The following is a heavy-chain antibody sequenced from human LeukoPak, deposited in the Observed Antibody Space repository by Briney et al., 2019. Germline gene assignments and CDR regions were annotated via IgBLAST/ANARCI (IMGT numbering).Heavy chain of an antibody. J-gene: IGHJ3*02. CDR3: AKDPNGDYLGAFDS. CDR1: GFTFSKYT. D-gene: IGHD4-17*01. CDR2: ITGSGAVT. Sequence: GGSLRLSCGTSGFTFSKYTLIWVRQAPERGLQWVSAITGSGAVTYYEDSVKGRFTISRDNSRNTLYLQMSSLRVEDTAIYYCAKDPNGDYLGAFDSWGQGTMVTVSS. V-gene: IGHV3-23*01.